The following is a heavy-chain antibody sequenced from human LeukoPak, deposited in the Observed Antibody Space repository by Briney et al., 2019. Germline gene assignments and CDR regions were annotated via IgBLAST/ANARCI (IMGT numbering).Heavy chain of an antibody. Sequence: ASVKVSCKASGYTFTSYYMHWVRQAPGQGLEWMGIINPSGGSTSYAQKFQGRVTMTRDTSTSTVYMELSSLRSEDTAVYYCAGGPRGRSGSYIYYYYYMDVWGKGTTVTVSS. D-gene: IGHD1-26*01. CDR3: AGGPRGRSGSYIYYYYYMDV. CDR1: GYTFTSYY. CDR2: INPSGGST. V-gene: IGHV1-46*01. J-gene: IGHJ6*03.